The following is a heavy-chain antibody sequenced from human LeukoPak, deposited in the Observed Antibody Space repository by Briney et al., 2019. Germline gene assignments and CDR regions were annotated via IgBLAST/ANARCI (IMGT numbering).Heavy chain of an antibody. Sequence: GGSLRLSCAASGFTFSSYSMNWVRQAPGKGLEWVSSISSSSSYMYYADSVKGRFTISRDNAKNSLYLQMNSLRAEDTAVYYCARDGGSSWYEYYYYYGMDVWGQGTTVTVSS. J-gene: IGHJ6*02. CDR1: GFTFSSYS. V-gene: IGHV3-21*01. CDR2: ISSSSSYM. CDR3: ARDGGSSWYEYYYYYGMDV. D-gene: IGHD6-13*01.